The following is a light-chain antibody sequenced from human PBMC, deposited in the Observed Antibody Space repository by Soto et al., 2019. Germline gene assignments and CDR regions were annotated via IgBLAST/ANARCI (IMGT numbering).Light chain of an antibody. V-gene: IGKV3D-15*01. Sequence: LMSQLPYTVSVTPGETVTLSCGASQSVRTNLAWYQQRPGQAPRLLIHYSSTRATDVPARFSGSGSGTSFTLAISSLRSEDFAVYFCQQYAYWPETFGQGTKVDIK. J-gene: IGKJ1*01. CDR1: QSVRTN. CDR3: QQYAYWPET. CDR2: YSS.